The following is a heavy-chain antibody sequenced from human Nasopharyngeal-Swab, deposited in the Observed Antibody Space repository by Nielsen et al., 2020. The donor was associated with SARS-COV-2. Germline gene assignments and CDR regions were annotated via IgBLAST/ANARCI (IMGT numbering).Heavy chain of an antibody. Sequence: GESLKISCKGSGYTFTTYWIGWVRQMPGKGLEWMGIIYPGDSDPRYSSSFQGQVTISADKSISTAYLQWSSLKASDTAMYYCVRPEGVATSFKYYFQYGMDVWGQGTMVTVPS. J-gene: IGHJ6*02. CDR2: IYPGDSDP. CDR1: GYTFTTYW. V-gene: IGHV5-51*01. CDR3: VRPEGVATSFKYYFQYGMDV. D-gene: IGHD5-12*01.